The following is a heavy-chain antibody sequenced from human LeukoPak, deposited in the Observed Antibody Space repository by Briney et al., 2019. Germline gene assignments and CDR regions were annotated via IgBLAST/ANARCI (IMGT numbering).Heavy chain of an antibody. CDR2: INHSGST. V-gene: IGHV4-34*01. J-gene: IGHJ4*02. CDR1: DYSITRGYY. CDR3: ARRTRGAARLGY. D-gene: IGHD6-6*01. Sequence: SETLSLTCIVSDYSITRGYYWSWIRQPPGKGLEWIGEINHSGSTNYNPSLKGRVTISVDTSKNQFSLKLSSVTAADTAVYYCARRTRGAARLGYWGQGTLVTVSS.